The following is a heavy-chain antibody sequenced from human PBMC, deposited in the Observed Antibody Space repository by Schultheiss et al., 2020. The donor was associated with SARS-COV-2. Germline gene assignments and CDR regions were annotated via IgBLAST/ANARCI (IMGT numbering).Heavy chain of an antibody. J-gene: IGHJ4*02. Sequence: SETLSLTCTVSGGSISSGGYYWSWIRQHPGKGLEWIGYIYYSGSTYYNPSLKSRVTISVDTSKNQFSLKLSSVTAADTAVYYCARVTSSTVTTDYWGQGTLVTVSS. CDR1: GGSISSGGYY. CDR3: ARVTSSTVTTDY. V-gene: IGHV4-31*03. CDR2: IYYSGST. D-gene: IGHD4-17*01.